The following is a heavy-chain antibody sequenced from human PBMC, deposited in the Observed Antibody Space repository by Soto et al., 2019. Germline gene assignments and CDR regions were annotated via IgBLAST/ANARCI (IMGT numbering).Heavy chain of an antibody. D-gene: IGHD6-19*01. CDR3: ARVGQWLVPHYYYGMDV. J-gene: IGHJ6*02. CDR1: GFTFSSYG. V-gene: IGHV3-33*01. CDR2: IWYDGSNQ. Sequence: GGSLRLSCAASGFTFSSYGMHWVRQAPGKGLEWVAVIWYDGSNQYFADSVKGRFTISRDNSKNTLYLQMNSLRAEDTAVYYCARVGQWLVPHYYYGMDVWGQGTTVTISS.